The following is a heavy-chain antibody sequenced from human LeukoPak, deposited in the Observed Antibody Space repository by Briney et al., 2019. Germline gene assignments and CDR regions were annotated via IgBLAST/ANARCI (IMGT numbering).Heavy chain of an antibody. V-gene: IGHV3-11*01. CDR3: ARAVGRVIDY. CDR2: ISSSGSTI. CDR1: GGSFSGYY. J-gene: IGHJ4*02. Sequence: LSLTCAVYGGSFSGYYMSWIRQAPGKGLEWVSYISSSGSTIYYADSVKGRFTISRDNAKNSLYLQMNSLRAEDTAVYYCARAVGRVIDYWGQGTLVTVSS.